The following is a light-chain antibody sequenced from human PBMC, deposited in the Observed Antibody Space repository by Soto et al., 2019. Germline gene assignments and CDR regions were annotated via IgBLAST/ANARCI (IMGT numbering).Light chain of an antibody. Sequence: QSALTQPPSVSGSPGQSITISCTGTSSDVGGYNYVSWYQQHPGKAPKLMIYDVSNRPSGVSNRFSGSKSGNTASLTISGLQAEDEADYYCSSYTSSSNLDVVFGGGTKLTVL. V-gene: IGLV2-14*01. CDR3: SSYTSSSNLDVV. J-gene: IGLJ2*01. CDR2: DVS. CDR1: SSDVGGYNY.